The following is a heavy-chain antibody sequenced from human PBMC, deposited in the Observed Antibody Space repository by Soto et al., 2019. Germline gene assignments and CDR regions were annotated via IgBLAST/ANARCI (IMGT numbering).Heavy chain of an antibody. Sequence: GSLRLSCAASGFTFSTYWMHWVRQAPGKGLVWVSRTNTDGSSTTYADSVEGRFTISRDNAKNTLYLQMNSLRAEDTAVYYCARGTRVIPAESDLDDWGQGTLVNVSS. J-gene: IGHJ4*02. V-gene: IGHV3-74*01. CDR1: GFTFSTYW. CDR2: TNTDGSST. CDR3: ARGTRVIPAESDLDD. D-gene: IGHD2-2*01.